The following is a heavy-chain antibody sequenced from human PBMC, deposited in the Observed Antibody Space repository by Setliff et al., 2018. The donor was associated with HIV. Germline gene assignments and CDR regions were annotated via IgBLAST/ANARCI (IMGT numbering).Heavy chain of an antibody. D-gene: IGHD6-13*01. V-gene: IGHV4-59*08. J-gene: IGHJ5*02. Sequence: SETLSLTCTVSGGSISSHYWGWIRQPPGKGLEWIGYIYYSGSTNYNPSLKSRVTISVDTSKNQFSLKLSSVTAADTAVYYCAGWSSWRKYNWFDPWGQGTLVTVSS. CDR1: GGSISSHY. CDR2: IYYSGST. CDR3: AGWSSWRKYNWFDP.